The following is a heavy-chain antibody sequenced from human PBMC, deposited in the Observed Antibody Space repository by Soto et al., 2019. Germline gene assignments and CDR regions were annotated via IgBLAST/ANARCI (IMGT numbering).Heavy chain of an antibody. J-gene: IGHJ4*02. CDR2: IYSGGST. V-gene: IGHV3-53*01. D-gene: IGHD5-18*01. Sequence: PGGSLRLSCAASGFTVSTNYMSWVRQAPGKGLEWVSVIYSGGSTYYADSVGDRFTISRDNSKNTLYLQLNGLRAEDTAVYYCARGGSRRLQLWFVFDYWGQGTLVTVSS. CDR1: GFTVSTNY. CDR3: ARGGSRRLQLWFVFDY.